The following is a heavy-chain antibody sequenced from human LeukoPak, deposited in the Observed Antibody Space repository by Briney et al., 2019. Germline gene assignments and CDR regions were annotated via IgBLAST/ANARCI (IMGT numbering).Heavy chain of an antibody. Sequence: GESLKISCKGSGYSFTSYWIGWVRQVPGKGLEWMGIIYPGDSDTRYSPSFQGQVTISADKSISTAYLQWSSLKASDTAMYYCARGGIVVVPAAIAGYYFDYWGQGTLVTVSS. V-gene: IGHV5-51*01. D-gene: IGHD2-2*02. CDR3: ARGGIVVVPAAIAGYYFDY. CDR1: GYSFTSYW. J-gene: IGHJ4*02. CDR2: IYPGDSDT.